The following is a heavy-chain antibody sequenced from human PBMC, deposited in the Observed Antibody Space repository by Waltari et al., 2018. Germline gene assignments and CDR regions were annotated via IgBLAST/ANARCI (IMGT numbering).Heavy chain of an antibody. CDR3: ARLAGRADIAGTANFYLDH. Sequence: QVQLQESGPGLVKPAETLSLTCTVSGDSISRGYYWGWVRQSPGKGLEWIGSIFYSGSSFQNPALQSRLSISVETSKNQFSLKLGSVTAADTATYYCARLAGRADIAGTANFYLDHWGQGTLVTVSS. CDR1: GDSISRGYY. V-gene: IGHV4-38-2*02. D-gene: IGHD1-7*01. CDR2: IFYSGSS. J-gene: IGHJ4*02.